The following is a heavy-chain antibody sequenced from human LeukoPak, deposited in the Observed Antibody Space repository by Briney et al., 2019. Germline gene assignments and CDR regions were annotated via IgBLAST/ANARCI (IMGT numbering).Heavy chain of an antibody. V-gene: IGHV6-1*01. CDR3: ARACGGSYGSYWFDY. CDR2: TFYRSKWYN. Sequence: SQTLSLTCAISGDTVSSNSGAWNWIRQSPSRGLEWLGRTFYRSKWYNEYAESVKSRITINPDTSKNQFSLQLNSVTPEDTAVYYCARACGGSYGSYWFDYWGQGTLVTVPS. CDR1: GDTVSSNSGA. D-gene: IGHD1-26*01. J-gene: IGHJ4*02.